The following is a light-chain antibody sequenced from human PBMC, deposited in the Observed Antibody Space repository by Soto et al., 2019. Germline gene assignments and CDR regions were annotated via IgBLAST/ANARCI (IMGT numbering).Light chain of an antibody. CDR1: QDISNY. V-gene: IGKV1-33*01. CDR3: QLYDNLPLT. J-gene: IGKJ4*01. Sequence: IQGPQCPSKLSPSVWDGVTITFEASQDISNYLNWYQQKPGKAPKLLIYDASNLETGVPSRFSGSGSGKDCTFTISSLQPEDIATYYCQLYDNLPLTFCGGTKVDI. CDR2: DAS.